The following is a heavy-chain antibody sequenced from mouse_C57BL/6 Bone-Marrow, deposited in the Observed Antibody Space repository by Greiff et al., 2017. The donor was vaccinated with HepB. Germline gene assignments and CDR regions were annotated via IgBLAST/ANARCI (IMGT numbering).Heavy chain of an antibody. CDR3: AREGYYGNYLRYFDV. J-gene: IGHJ1*03. Sequence: QVQLQQSDAELVKPGASVKISCKVSGYTFTDHTIHWMKQRPEQGLEWIGYIYPRDGSTKYNEKFKGKATLTADKSSSTAYMQLNSLTSEDSAVYFCAREGYYGNYLRYFDVWGTGTTVTVSS. CDR2: IYPRDGST. CDR1: GYTFTDHT. D-gene: IGHD2-1*01. V-gene: IGHV1-78*01.